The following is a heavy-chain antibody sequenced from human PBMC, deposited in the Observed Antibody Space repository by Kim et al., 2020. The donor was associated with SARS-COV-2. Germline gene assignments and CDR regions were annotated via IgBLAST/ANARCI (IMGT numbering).Heavy chain of an antibody. D-gene: IGHD3-3*01. CDR2: FDPEDGET. CDR1: GYTLTELS. Sequence: ASVKVSCKVSGYTLTELSMHWVRQAPGKGLEWMGGFDPEDGETIYAQKFQGRVTMTEDTSTDTAYMELSSLRSEDTAVYYCATDKGEGFHYDFWSGPTGLGYWGQGTLVTVSS. V-gene: IGHV1-24*01. J-gene: IGHJ4*02. CDR3: ATDKGEGFHYDFWSGPTGLGY.